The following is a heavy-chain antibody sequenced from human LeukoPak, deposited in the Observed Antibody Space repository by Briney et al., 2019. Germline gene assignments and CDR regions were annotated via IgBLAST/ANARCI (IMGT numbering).Heavy chain of an antibody. V-gene: IGHV4-59*01. CDR2: AYYSGSN. Sequence: PSETLSLTCHVSGGYITTYYWSWIRQPPGKGQEWIGYAYYSGSNEYNPSLRSRVTMSADASRNQFSLTLSSVTAADTAIYYCATLNIESSSGWFFRSWGQGTLVSVSS. CDR1: GGYITTYY. D-gene: IGHD6-19*01. J-gene: IGHJ5*02. CDR3: ATLNIESSSGWFFRS.